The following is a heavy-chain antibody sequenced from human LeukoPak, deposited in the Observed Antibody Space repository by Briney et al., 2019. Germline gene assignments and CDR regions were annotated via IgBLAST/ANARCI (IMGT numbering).Heavy chain of an antibody. CDR3: ARTPLYYDFWSGYYSSSFDY. Sequence: PSETLSLTCAVDGGSFSGYYWSWIRQPPGKGLEWIGEINHSGSTNYNPSLKSRVTMSVDTSKNQFSLKLSSVTAADTAVYYCARTPLYYDFWSGYYSSSFDYWGQGTLVTVSS. CDR2: INHSGST. D-gene: IGHD3-3*01. J-gene: IGHJ4*02. V-gene: IGHV4-34*01. CDR1: GGSFSGYY.